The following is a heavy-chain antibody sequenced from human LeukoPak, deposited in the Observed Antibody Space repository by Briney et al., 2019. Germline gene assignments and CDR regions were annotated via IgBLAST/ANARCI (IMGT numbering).Heavy chain of an antibody. CDR3: ARAPTMVRGIIIKALYYFDY. CDR2: INHSGST. J-gene: IGHJ4*02. V-gene: IGHV4-34*01. CDR1: GGSFSGYY. Sequence: SETLPLTCAVYGGSFSGYYWSWIRQPPGKGLEWIGEINHSGSTNYNPSLKSRVTISVDTSKNKFSLKLSSVTAADTAVYYCARAPTMVRGIIIKALYYFDYWGQGTLVTVSS. D-gene: IGHD3-10*01.